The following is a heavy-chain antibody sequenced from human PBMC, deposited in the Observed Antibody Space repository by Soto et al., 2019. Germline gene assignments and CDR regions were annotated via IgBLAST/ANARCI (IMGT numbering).Heavy chain of an antibody. J-gene: IGHJ6*03. CDR3: ARGPYYYYMDV. Sequence: SETLSLTCAVYGGSFSGYYWSWIRQPPGKGLEWIGEINHSGSTNYNPSLKSRVTISVDTSKNQFSLKLSSVTAADTAVYYCARGPYYYYMDVWGKGTTVTVSS. CDR2: INHSGST. V-gene: IGHV4-34*01. CDR1: GGSFSGYY.